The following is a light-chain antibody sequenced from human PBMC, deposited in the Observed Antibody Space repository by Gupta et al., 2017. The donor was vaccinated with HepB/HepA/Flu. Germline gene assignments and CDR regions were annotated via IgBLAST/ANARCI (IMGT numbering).Light chain of an antibody. Sequence: QSALPQPASVSGSPGQSITIYCTGTSSDVGGYNCVSWYQQHPGKAPKLMIYDVSNRPSGVSNRFSGSKSGNTASLTISGLQAEDDADYYCSSYTSSSTPLFGGGTKLTVL. V-gene: IGLV2-14*01. J-gene: IGLJ2*01. CDR3: SSYTSSSTPL. CDR2: DVS. CDR1: SSDVGGYNC.